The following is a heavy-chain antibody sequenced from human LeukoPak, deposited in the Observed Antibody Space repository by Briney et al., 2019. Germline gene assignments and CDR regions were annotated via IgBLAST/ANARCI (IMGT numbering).Heavy chain of an antibody. CDR1: GFTFSTYG. V-gene: IGHV3-30*18. J-gene: IGHJ4*02. CDR2: ISSEGSNK. Sequence: GGSLRLSCAASGFTFSTYGMHCVRQAPGKGLEWVAVISSEGSNKFYADSVKGRFSLSRDHSKNAMYLQMNTQSAEHTAVYYCAKDGCPPRDWGQGTLVTVSS. CDR3: AKDGCPPRD. D-gene: IGHD2-8*01.